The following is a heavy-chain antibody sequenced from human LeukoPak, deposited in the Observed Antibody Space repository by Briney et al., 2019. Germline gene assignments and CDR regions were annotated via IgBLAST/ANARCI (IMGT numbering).Heavy chain of an antibody. D-gene: IGHD6-19*01. V-gene: IGHV3-23*01. CDR3: ARAPSGWSDYWYFDL. CDR1: GFTFSGFA. CDR2: IGSDSKT. J-gene: IGHJ2*01. Sequence: GGSLRLSCAASGFTFSGFAMTWVRQAPGKGLEWVSSIGSDSKTHYSESVKSRFAISRDNSKSTLFLQMNSLRAEDTAVYYCARAPSGWSDYWYFDLWGRGTLVTVSS.